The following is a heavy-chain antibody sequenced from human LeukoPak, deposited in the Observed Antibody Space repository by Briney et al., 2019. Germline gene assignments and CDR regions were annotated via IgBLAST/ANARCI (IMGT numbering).Heavy chain of an antibody. CDR3: AREGSSDHWFDP. V-gene: IGHV4-34*01. D-gene: IGHD3-16*02. Sequence: PSETLSLTCAVYGGSFSGYYWSWIRQPPGKGLEWIGEINHSGSTNYNPSLKSRVTISVDTSKNQFSLKLSSVTAADTAVYYCAREGSSDHWFDPWGQGTLVTVCS. CDR1: GGSFSGYY. J-gene: IGHJ5*02. CDR2: INHSGST.